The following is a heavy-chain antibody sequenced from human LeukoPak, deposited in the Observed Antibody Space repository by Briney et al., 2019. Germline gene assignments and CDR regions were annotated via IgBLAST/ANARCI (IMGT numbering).Heavy chain of an antibody. D-gene: IGHD5-18*01. CDR1: GFTFTFYA. Sequence: GGSLRLSCAASGFTFTFYAMSWVRQAPGKGLEWVSSISGYGDRKYYSDSVQGRFTISRDNSRNTLSLQMINLRAEDTAIYYCARDERWIQFNYWGQGTLVTVSS. J-gene: IGHJ4*02. CDR3: ARDERWIQFNY. V-gene: IGHV3-23*01. CDR2: ISGYGDRK.